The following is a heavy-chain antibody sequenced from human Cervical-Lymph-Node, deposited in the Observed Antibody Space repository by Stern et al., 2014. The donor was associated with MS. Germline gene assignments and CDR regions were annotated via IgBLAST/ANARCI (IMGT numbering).Heavy chain of an antibody. CDR2: IWYDGSNK. V-gene: IGHV3-33*01. CDR1: GFTFSSYG. Sequence: DQLVESGGGVVQPGRSLRLSCAASGFTFSSYGMHWVRQAPGKGLEWVAVIWYDGSNKYYADSVKGRFTISRDNSKNTLYLQMNSLRAEDTAVYYCARAWLQRGWDFDLWGRGTLVTVSS. J-gene: IGHJ2*01. D-gene: IGHD5-24*01. CDR3: ARAWLQRGWDFDL.